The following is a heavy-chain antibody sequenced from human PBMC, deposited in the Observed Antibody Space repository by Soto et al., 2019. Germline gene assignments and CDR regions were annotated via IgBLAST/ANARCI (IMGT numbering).Heavy chain of an antibody. CDR2: IYYSGST. CDR3: ARPTVTSAFDI. D-gene: IGHD4-17*01. J-gene: IGHJ3*02. Sequence: AETLALTCTVSGGSISSYYWSWIRQPPGKGLEWIGYIYYSGSTNYNPSLKSRVTISVDTSKNQFSLKLSSVTAADTAVYYWARPTVTSAFDIWGEATMVPV. V-gene: IGHV4-59*01. CDR1: GGSISSYY.